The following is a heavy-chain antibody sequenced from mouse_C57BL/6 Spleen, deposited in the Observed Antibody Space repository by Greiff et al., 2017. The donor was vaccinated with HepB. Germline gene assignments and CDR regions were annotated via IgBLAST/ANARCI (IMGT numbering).Heavy chain of an antibody. CDR2: INPNNGGT. D-gene: IGHD2-4*01. CDR1: GYTFTDYN. V-gene: IGHV1-22*01. J-gene: IGHJ3*01. Sequence: LVKPGASVKMSCKASGYTFTDYNMHWVKQSHGKSLEWIGYINPNNGGTSYNQKFKGKATLTVNKSSSTAYMELRSLTSEDSAVYYCGIDDYDAAYWGQGTLVTVSA. CDR3: GIDDYDAAY.